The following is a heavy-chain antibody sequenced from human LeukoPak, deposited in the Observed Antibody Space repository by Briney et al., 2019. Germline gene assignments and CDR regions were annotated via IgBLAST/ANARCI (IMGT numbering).Heavy chain of an antibody. CDR3: AKTCGGECYSDFDY. V-gene: IGHV3-23*01. J-gene: IGHJ4*02. D-gene: IGHD2-21*01. CDR1: GFTFSTYT. Sequence: PGGSLRLSCAGSGFTFSTYTMSWVRQAPGKGLEWISGISISGGTTYYADSVKGRFTISRDNSKNTLYLQMNSLRAEDTAVYYCAKTCGGECYSDFDYWGQGTLVTVSS. CDR2: ISISGGTT.